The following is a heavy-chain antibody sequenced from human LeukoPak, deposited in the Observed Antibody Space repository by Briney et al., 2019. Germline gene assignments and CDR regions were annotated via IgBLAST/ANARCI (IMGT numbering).Heavy chain of an antibody. CDR1: GGSISSSSYY. V-gene: IGHV4-39*07. D-gene: IGHD6-19*01. Sequence: SETLSLTCTVSGGSISSSSYYWGWIRQPPGKGLEWIGSIYYSGSTYYNPSLKSRVTISVDTSKNQFSLKLSSVTAADTAVYYCARRYSSGWYLVDYWGQGTLVTVSS. CDR3: ARRYSSGWYLVDY. J-gene: IGHJ4*02. CDR2: IYYSGST.